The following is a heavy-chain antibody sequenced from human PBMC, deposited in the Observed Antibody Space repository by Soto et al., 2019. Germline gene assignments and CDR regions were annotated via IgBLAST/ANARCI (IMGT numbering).Heavy chain of an antibody. V-gene: IGHV1-58*01. CDR3: AAPGGTAYYDFWSGYPPHYYGMDV. CDR2: IVVGSGNT. CDR1: GFTFTSSA. Sequence: SVKGSCKASGFTFTSSAVQWVRQARGQRLEWIGWIVVGSGNTNYAQKFQERVTITRDMSTSTAYMELSSLRSEDTAVYYCAAPGGTAYYDFWSGYPPHYYGMDVWGQGTTVTGSS. J-gene: IGHJ6*02. D-gene: IGHD3-3*01.